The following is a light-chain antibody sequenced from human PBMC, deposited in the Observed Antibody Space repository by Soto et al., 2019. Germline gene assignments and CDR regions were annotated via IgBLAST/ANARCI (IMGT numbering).Light chain of an antibody. Sequence: IVLTQSPGTLSLSPGERATLSCRASQSVSSSYLVWYQQKPGQAPRVLIYGASTRATGVADRFSGSGSGTDFTLTITRLEPEDFAVYFCQHYGSSPPYTFGQGTKLEL. J-gene: IGKJ2*01. CDR3: QHYGSSPPYT. CDR1: QSVSSSY. CDR2: GAS. V-gene: IGKV3-20*01.